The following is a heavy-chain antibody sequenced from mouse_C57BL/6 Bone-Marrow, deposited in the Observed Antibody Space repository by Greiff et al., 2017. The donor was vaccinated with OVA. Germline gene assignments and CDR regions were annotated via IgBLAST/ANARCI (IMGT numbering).Heavy chain of an antibody. Sequence: EVQLQQSVAELVRPGASVKLSCTASGFNIKNTYMPWVKQRPEQGLEWIGRIAPANGNTKYAPKFQGKATITADTSSNTAYLQLRSLTSEDTAIYCWAIRGYGSVFAYWGQVTLVTVSA. CDR3: AIRGYGSVFAY. J-gene: IGHJ3*01. CDR2: IAPANGNT. V-gene: IGHV14-3*01. D-gene: IGHD1-1*01. CDR1: GFNIKNTY.